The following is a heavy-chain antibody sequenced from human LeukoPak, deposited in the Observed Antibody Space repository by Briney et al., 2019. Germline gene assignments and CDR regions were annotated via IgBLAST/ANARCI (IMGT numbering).Heavy chain of an antibody. CDR3: ARMGSDY. Sequence: RPSETLSLTCVVSGDAISIGNYWGWIRQPPEKGLEWIGNIHHSGYTNYNPSLKSRVTISVDTSKNQFSLKMKSVTAADTAVYYCARMGSDYWGQGTLVTVSS. J-gene: IGHJ4*02. V-gene: IGHV4-38-2*01. D-gene: IGHD3-16*01. CDR1: GDAISIGNY. CDR2: IHHSGYT.